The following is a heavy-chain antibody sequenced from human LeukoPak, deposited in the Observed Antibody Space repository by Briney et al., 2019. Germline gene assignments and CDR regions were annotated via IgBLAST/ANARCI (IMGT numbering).Heavy chain of an antibody. D-gene: IGHD1-26*01. CDR3: ARTMYITGSSDFDY. J-gene: IGHJ4*02. Sequence: GGSLRLSCAASGFTFNIYAMHWVRQAPGKGLEWVSVISYDGSKTYYADSVKGRFTISRDNSKNTLYLQMNSLRAEDTALYYCARTMYITGSSDFDYWGQGTLVTVSS. V-gene: IGHV3-30-3*01. CDR1: GFTFNIYA. CDR2: ISYDGSKT.